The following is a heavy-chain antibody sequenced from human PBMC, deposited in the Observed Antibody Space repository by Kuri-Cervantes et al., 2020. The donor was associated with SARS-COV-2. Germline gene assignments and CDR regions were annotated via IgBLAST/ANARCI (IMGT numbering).Heavy chain of an antibody. D-gene: IGHD4-23*01. V-gene: IGHV4-4*08. CDR2: IYSSGST. J-gene: IGHJ4*02. CDR3: ARTVVTYQYYFDY. Sequence: SETLSLTCTVSGGSISSYYWSWIRQPPGKGLEWIGSIYSSGSTYYNPSLKSRVTISVDTYKNQFSLKLSSVTAADTAVYYCARTVVTYQYYFDYWGQGTLVTVSS. CDR1: GGSISSYY.